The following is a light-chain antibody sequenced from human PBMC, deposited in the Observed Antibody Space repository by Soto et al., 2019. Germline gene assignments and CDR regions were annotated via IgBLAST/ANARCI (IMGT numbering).Light chain of an antibody. CDR3: QQYGSSLFT. CDR2: GAS. V-gene: IGKV3-20*01. J-gene: IGKJ3*01. CDR1: KSVSSSY. Sequence: EIVLTQSPGTLSLSPGERATLSCRASKSVSSSYLAWYQQKPGQAPRLLIYGASSRATGIPDRFSGSGSGTDVTLTSSRLEPEDFAVYYGQQYGSSLFTFGPGTKVYIK.